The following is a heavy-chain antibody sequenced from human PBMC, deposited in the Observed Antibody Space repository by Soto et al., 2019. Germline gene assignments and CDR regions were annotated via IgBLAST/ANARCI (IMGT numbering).Heavy chain of an antibody. J-gene: IGHJ4*02. CDR2: IWYDGSNK. Sequence: QVQLVESGGGVVQPGRSLRLSCAASGFTFSSYGMHWVRQAPGKGLEWVAVIWYDGSNKYYADSVKGRFTISRDNSKNTLYLQMNSLRAEDTAVYYCAREYYYDSSGYLDKGPLDYWGQGTLVTVSS. D-gene: IGHD3-22*01. CDR1: GFTFSSYG. V-gene: IGHV3-33*01. CDR3: AREYYYDSSGYLDKGPLDY.